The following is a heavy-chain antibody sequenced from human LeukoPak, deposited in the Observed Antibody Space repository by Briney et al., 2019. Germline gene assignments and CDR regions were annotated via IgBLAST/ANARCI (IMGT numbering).Heavy chain of an antibody. CDR2: IYTSGST. CDR1: GGSISSGSYY. V-gene: IGHV4-61*02. Sequence: SETLSLTCTVSGGSISSGSYYWSWIRQPAGKGLEWIGRIYTSGSTNYNPSLKSRVTISVDTSKNQFSLKLSSVTAADTAVYYCARDFQYYYDSSGPGAFDIWGQGTMVAVSS. D-gene: IGHD3-22*01. J-gene: IGHJ3*02. CDR3: ARDFQYYYDSSGPGAFDI.